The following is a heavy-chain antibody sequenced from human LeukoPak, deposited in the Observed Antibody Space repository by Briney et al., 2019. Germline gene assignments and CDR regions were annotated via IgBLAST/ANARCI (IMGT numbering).Heavy chain of an antibody. V-gene: IGHV3-53*04. CDR3: ARGRPGNYFDY. CDR1: GSTVRTTN. Sequence: GGPLSFSVEAFGSTVRTTNLTGFRKAPGKGLEWVSVIYSGGSTYYADSVKGRFTISRHNSKNTLYLQMNSLRAEDTAVYYCARGRPGNYFDYWGQGTLVTVSS. CDR2: IYSGGST. J-gene: IGHJ4*02. D-gene: IGHD6-6*01.